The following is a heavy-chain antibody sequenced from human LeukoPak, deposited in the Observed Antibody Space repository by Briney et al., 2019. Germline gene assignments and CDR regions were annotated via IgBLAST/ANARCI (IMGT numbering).Heavy chain of an antibody. J-gene: IGHJ6*03. CDR1: GGSMSSYY. Sequence: PSETLSLTRTVSGGSMSSYYWSWIRQPPGKGLEWIGFIYTSGSTNYNPSLKSRVTISVDTSKNQFSLKLSSVTAADTAVYYCARHLSGYDYLHYYYYYYMDVWGKGTTVTVSS. CDR3: ARHLSGYDYLHYYYYYYMDV. V-gene: IGHV4-59*08. D-gene: IGHD5-12*01. CDR2: IYTSGST.